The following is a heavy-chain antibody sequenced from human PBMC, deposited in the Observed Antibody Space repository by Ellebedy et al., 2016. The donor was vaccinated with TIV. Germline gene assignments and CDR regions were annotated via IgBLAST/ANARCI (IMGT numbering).Heavy chain of an antibody. CDR2: IHYPGNT. CDR1: GGSVSADF. J-gene: IGHJ5*02. V-gene: IGHV4-59*08. CDR3: ARHDPRYYESSGFYYGGWFDP. D-gene: IGHD3-22*01. Sequence: SETLSLTCTVSGGSVSADFWSWIRQPPGKGLEWIGYIHYPGNTNYNPSLHSRVTMSLDTSKNQFSLNLTSVTAADTAVYFCARHDPRYYESSGFYYGGWFDPWGQGTLVTVSS.